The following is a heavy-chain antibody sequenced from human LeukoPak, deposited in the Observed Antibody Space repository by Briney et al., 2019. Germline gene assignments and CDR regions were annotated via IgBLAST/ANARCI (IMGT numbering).Heavy chain of an antibody. V-gene: IGHV3-7*03. CDR3: ARDSTVVAAAGFYYYYGMDV. D-gene: IGHD6-13*01. J-gene: IGHJ6*02. CDR2: IKQDGSEK. Sequence: GGSLRLSCAASGFTFSSYWMSWVRQAPGKGLEWVANIKQDGSEKYYVDSVKGRFTISRDSAKNSLYLQMNSLRAEDTAVYYCARDSTVVAAAGFYYYYGMDVWGQGTTVTVSS. CDR1: GFTFSSYW.